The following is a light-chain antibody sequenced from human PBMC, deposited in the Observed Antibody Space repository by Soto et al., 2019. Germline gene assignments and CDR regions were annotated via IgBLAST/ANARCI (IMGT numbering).Light chain of an antibody. CDR3: QQYNNWVT. J-gene: IGKJ1*01. CDR2: GAS. V-gene: IGKV3-15*01. CDR1: QSVSSN. Sequence: EIVMTQSPATLSVSPGARATLSCRASQSVSSNLAWYQQKPGQAPRLLIYGASTRATGIPARFSGSASGTEFTLTISSLQSEDFAVYYCQQYNNWVTFGQGTKV.